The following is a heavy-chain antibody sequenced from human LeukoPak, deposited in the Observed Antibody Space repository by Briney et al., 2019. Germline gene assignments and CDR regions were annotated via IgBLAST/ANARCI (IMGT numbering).Heavy chain of an antibody. CDR2: ITGSGGGT. Sequence: GGSLRLSCAASGFTFSSYAMSWVRQAPGKGLEWVSTITGSGGGTYYADSVKGRFSISRDNSKNTLYLQMNSLRAEDTAVYYCAKDPSSGWFDYWGQGTLVTVSS. D-gene: IGHD6-19*01. V-gene: IGHV3-23*01. CDR1: GFTFSSYA. CDR3: AKDPSSGWFDY. J-gene: IGHJ4*02.